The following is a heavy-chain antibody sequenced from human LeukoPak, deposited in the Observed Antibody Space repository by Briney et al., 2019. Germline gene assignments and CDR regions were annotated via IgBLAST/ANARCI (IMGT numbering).Heavy chain of an antibody. Sequence: GGSLRLSCAASGFAFSTYAMHWVRQGRGKGRECLAVISYDGSNKYYAGSVKGRVTISRDNSKNTLYLQMSSLSAEDTAVYYCARTTTPHYYGSGSYALGYWGQGTLVTVPS. CDR2: ISYDGSNK. J-gene: IGHJ4*02. V-gene: IGHV3-30-3*01. D-gene: IGHD3-10*01. CDR1: GFAFSTYA. CDR3: ARTTTPHYYGSGSYALGY.